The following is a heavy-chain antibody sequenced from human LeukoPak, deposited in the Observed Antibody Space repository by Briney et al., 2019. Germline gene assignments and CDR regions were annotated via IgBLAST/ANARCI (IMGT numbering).Heavy chain of an antibody. CDR1: GFTFSSYA. CDR3: ARGSSSGWPDYFDY. Sequence: GGSLRLSCAASGFTFSSYAMSWVRQAPGKGLEWVSVITGGGGNTYYADSVKGRFTISRDNSKNTLYLQMNSLRAEDTAVYYCARGSSSGWPDYFDYWGQGTLVTVSS. V-gene: IGHV3-23*01. J-gene: IGHJ4*02. D-gene: IGHD6-19*01. CDR2: ITGGGGNT.